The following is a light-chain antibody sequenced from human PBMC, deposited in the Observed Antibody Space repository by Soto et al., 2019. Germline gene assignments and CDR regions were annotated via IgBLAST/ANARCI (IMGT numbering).Light chain of an antibody. V-gene: IGLV1-44*01. J-gene: IGLJ1*01. CDR1: SSNIGSNT. Sequence: QSVLTQSPSASGTPGQGVTISCPGSSSNIGSNTVDWYQQLPGTAPKLLIYSNIKRPSGVPDRFSGSKSVTSASLAIRGLQSEDEADYFCATWDGSLSAYVFGTGTKVTVL. CDR2: SNI. CDR3: ATWDGSLSAYV.